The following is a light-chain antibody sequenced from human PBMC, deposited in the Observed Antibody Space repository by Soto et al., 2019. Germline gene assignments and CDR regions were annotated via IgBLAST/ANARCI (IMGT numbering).Light chain of an antibody. J-gene: IGLJ2*01. CDR3: SSYTSSSTVV. CDR2: DVS. CDR1: SSDVGGYNF. V-gene: IGLV2-14*01. Sequence: QPASVSGSPGQSITISCTGTSSDVGGYNFVSWYQQHPGTAPKLMIYDVSNRPSGVSNRFSGSKSGNTASLTISGLQPEDEADYYCSSYTSSSTVVFGGGTKLTVL.